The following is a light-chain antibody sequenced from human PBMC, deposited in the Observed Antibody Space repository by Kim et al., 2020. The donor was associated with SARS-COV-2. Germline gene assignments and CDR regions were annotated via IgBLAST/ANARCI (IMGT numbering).Light chain of an antibody. V-gene: IGKV3-20*01. CDR3: QQYGSS. CDR2: GAS. J-gene: IGKJ2*01. Sequence: EIVLTQSPGTLSLSPGERATLSCRTSQSVSSSYLAWCHQKPGQAPRLLIYGASSRATGIPDRFSGSGSGTNFTLTISRLEPEDFAVYFCQQYGSSFGQGTKLEI. CDR1: QSVSSSY.